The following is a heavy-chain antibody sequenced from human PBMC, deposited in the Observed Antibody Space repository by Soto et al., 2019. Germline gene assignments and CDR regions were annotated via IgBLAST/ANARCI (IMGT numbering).Heavy chain of an antibody. CDR2: IWYDGSNK. V-gene: IGHV3-33*01. CDR3: ARQPCSSTSCYPGDYYYYGIDV. D-gene: IGHD2-2*01. CDR1: GFTFSSYG. J-gene: IGHJ6*02. Sequence: PGGSLRLSCAASGFTFSSYGMHWVRQAPGKGLEWVAVIWYDGSNKYYADSVKGRFTISRDNSKNTLYLQMNSLRAEDTAVYYCARQPCSSTSCYPGDYYYYGIDVWGQGTTVTVSS.